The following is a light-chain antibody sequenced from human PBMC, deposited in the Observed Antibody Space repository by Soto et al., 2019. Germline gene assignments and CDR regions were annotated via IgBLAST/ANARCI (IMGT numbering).Light chain of an antibody. V-gene: IGKV3-15*01. CDR2: GAS. J-gene: IGKJ4*01. Sequence: ETVMTQSPATLSLSPGERATLSCRASQSVSSKLVWYQQKPGQAPRFLIYGASTRATGIPARFRGSGPGTEFTLTIDSLQSEDFAVYYCQQYNDWPPAFGGGTKVDIK. CDR1: QSVSSK. CDR3: QQYNDWPPA.